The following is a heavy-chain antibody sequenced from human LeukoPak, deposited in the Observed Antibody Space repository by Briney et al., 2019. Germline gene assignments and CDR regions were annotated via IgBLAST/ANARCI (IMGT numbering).Heavy chain of an antibody. CDR2: INAGNGNT. CDR3: ARGALSYDYYFDY. CDR1: GYTFTSYA. J-gene: IGHJ4*02. Sequence: ASVKVSCKASGYTFTSYAMHWVRQAPGQRLEWMGWINAGNGNTKYSQKSQGRVTITRDTSASTAYMELSSLRSEDTAVYYCARGALSYDYYFDYWGQGTLVTVSS. D-gene: IGHD5-12*01. V-gene: IGHV1-3*01.